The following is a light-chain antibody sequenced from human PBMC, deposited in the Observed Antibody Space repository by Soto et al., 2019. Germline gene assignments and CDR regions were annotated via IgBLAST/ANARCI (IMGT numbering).Light chain of an antibody. CDR3: CSHAGSSTYV. Sequence: QSALTQPACVSGAPGQSITISCTGTSSDVGNYKLVSWYQQHPGKAPKLMIYEVSKRPSGVSNRFSGSKSGNTASLTISGLQAEDEADYYCCSHAGSSTYVFGTGTKVTVL. CDR1: SSDVGNYKL. V-gene: IGLV2-23*02. CDR2: EVS. J-gene: IGLJ1*01.